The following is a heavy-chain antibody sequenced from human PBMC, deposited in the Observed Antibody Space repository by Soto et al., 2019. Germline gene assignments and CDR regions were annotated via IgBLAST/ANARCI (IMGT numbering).Heavy chain of an antibody. CDR2: IYSGGST. CDR3: VRERHIVVVPAAMTIPYNWFDP. V-gene: IGHV3-66*01. J-gene: IGHJ5*02. D-gene: IGHD2-2*01. Sequence: GGSLRLSCAASGFTVSSNYMSWVRQAPGKGLEWVSVIYSGGSTYYADSVKGRFTISRDNSKNTLYLQMNSLRAEDTAVYYCVRERHIVVVPAAMTIPYNWFDPWGQGTLVTVSS. CDR1: GFTVSSNY.